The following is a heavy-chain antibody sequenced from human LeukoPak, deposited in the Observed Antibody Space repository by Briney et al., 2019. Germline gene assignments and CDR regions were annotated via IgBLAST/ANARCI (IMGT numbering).Heavy chain of an antibody. V-gene: IGHV4-59*01. J-gene: IGHJ4*02. CDR1: GGSISSYY. CDR2: IYYSGST. CDR3: ARAQARSTGFDY. Sequence: SETLSLTCTVPGGSISSYYWSWIRQPPGKGLEWIGYIYYSGSTNYNPSLKSRVTISVDTSKNQFSLKLSSVTAADTAVYYCARAQARSTGFDYWGQGTLVTVSS. D-gene: IGHD2-8*02.